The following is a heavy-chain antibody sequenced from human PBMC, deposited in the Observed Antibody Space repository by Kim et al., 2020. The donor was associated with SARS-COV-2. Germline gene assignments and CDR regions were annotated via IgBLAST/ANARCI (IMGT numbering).Heavy chain of an antibody. Sequence: GGSLRLSCAASGFTFSSYAMSWVRQAPGKGLEWVSAISGSGGSTYYADSVKGRFTISRDNSKNTLYLQMNSLRAEDTAVYYCAKTGSSWYHPPDYFDYWGQGTLVTVSS. CDR3: AKTGSSWYHPPDYFDY. CDR2: ISGSGGST. J-gene: IGHJ4*02. CDR1: GFTFSSYA. D-gene: IGHD6-13*01. V-gene: IGHV3-23*01.